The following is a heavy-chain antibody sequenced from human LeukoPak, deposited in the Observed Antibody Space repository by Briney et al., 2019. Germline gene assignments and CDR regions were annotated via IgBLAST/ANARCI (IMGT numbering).Heavy chain of an antibody. CDR2: IYYSGYT. D-gene: IGHD1-26*01. CDR1: GGSFSSGDIY. CDR3: ASSTMGPFDY. Sequence: SQTLSLTCTVSGGSFSSGDIYWSWVRQPPGKGLEWIGYIYYSGYTSYTPSLKSRVTISIDTSKNQFSLRLTSLTAADTAVYYCASSTMGPFDYWGQGTLVTVSS. J-gene: IGHJ4*02. V-gene: IGHV4-30-4*01.